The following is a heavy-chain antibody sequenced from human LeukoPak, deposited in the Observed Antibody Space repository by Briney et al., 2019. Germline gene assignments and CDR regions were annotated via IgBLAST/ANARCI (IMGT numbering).Heavy chain of an antibody. Sequence: SEILSLTCAVSGDSISGTNWWSWVRQPPGKGLEWIGEIYHSGSTNYNPSLKSRVTISVDKSKNQFSLKLSSLTAADTAVCYCARGFWYNSGFSNWFDPWGQGTLVTVSS. CDR1: GDSISGTNW. CDR3: ARGFWYNSGFSNWFDP. V-gene: IGHV4-4*02. CDR2: IYHSGST. J-gene: IGHJ5*02. D-gene: IGHD6-19*01.